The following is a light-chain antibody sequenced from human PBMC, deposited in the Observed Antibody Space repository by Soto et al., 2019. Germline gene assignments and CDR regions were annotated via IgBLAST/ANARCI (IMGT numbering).Light chain of an antibody. CDR1: QSITRF. CDR3: QQYHNYPT. Sequence: IQVTQSPSSLSASVGDRVIITCRASQSITRFLNWYQQKPGKAPKLLIHDASTLESGVPSRFSARGSGTEFTLTISSLQPDDFATYYCQQYHNYPTFGQGTKVDIK. CDR2: DAS. V-gene: IGKV1D-13*01. J-gene: IGKJ1*01.